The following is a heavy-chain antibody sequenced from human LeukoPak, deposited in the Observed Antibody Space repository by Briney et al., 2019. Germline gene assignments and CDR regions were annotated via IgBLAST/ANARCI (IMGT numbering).Heavy chain of an antibody. V-gene: IGHV4-39*01. Sequence: SETLSLTCTVSGGSLSNSDYYWGWIRQPPGKGLEWLGIISFSGSTYYNPSLKSRVTISVETSKNQFSLKLSSVTAADTAVYYCASHIPVGQVALHWYFDLWGRGTLVTVSS. J-gene: IGHJ2*01. D-gene: IGHD2-21*01. CDR3: ASHIPVGQVALHWYFDL. CDR1: GGSLSNSDYY. CDR2: ISFSGST.